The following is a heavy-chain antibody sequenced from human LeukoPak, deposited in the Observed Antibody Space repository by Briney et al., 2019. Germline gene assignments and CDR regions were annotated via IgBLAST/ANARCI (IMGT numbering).Heavy chain of an antibody. V-gene: IGHV3-20*04. CDR1: EFTFSSYW. Sequence: PGGSLRLSCAASEFTFSSYWMHWVRQAPGKGLVWVSGINWNGGSTGYADSVKGRFTISRDNAKNSLYLQMNSLRAEDTALYYCARVEMVRGPFDYWGQGTLVTVSS. CDR3: ARVEMVRGPFDY. J-gene: IGHJ4*02. D-gene: IGHD3-10*01. CDR2: INWNGGST.